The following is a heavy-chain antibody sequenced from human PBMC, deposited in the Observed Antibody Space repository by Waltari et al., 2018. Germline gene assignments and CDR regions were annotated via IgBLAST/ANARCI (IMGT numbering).Heavy chain of an antibody. CDR2: IYYSGST. J-gene: IGHJ5*02. V-gene: IGHV4-30-4*08. CDR3: AREEGIVGATNWFDP. D-gene: IGHD1-26*01. CDR1: GGSISRGDYY. Sequence: QVQLQESGPGLVKPSQTLSLTCPVPGGSISRGDYYWSWIRPPPGKGLEWIGYIYYSGSTYYNPSLKSRVTISVDTSKNQFSLKLSSVTAADTAVYYCAREEGIVGATNWFDPWGQGTLVTVSS.